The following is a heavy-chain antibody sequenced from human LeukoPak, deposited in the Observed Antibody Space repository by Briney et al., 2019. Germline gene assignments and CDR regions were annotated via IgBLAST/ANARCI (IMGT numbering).Heavy chain of an antibody. D-gene: IGHD6-13*01. CDR3: ARGAEAETSPLDF. CDR2: INPKSGAA. V-gene: IGHV1-2*02. Sequence: ASVKVSCEASGDIFSVYYMHWVREAPGQGVGWLGWINPKSGAADYAQQFRGRVTMTRDTSINTDYMEMKRVTSDDTAVYYCARGAEAETSPLDFWGQGTLVIVS. CDR1: GDIFSVYY. J-gene: IGHJ4*02.